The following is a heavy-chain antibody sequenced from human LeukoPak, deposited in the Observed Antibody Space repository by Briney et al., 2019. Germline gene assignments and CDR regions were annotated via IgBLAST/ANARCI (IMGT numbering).Heavy chain of an antibody. CDR2: IYTSGSS. J-gene: IGHJ4*02. V-gene: IGHV4-4*07. Sequence: PSETLSLTCTVSGGSISSYYWSWIRQPAGKGLEWIGRIYTSGSSNSNPSLKSRVTMSADTSKNQFSLKLSSVTAADTAVYYCARGISVAGSFLLFDYWGQGTLVTVSS. CDR3: ARGISVAGSFLLFDY. CDR1: GGSISSYY. D-gene: IGHD6-19*01.